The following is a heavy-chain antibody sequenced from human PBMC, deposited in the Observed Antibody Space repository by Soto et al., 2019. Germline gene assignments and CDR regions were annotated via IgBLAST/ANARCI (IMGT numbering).Heavy chain of an antibody. J-gene: IGHJ4*02. V-gene: IGHV3-33*01. CDR2: IWYDGSNK. CDR1: GFTFSSYG. D-gene: IGHD6-19*01. Sequence: QVQLVESGGGVVQPGRSLRLSCAASGFTFSSYGMHWVRQAPGKGLEWVAAIWYDGSNKYYADSVKGRFTISRDNSKNTLYLQMNSLRAEDTAVYYCARDRSSGWDYWGQGTLVTVSS. CDR3: ARDRSSGWDY.